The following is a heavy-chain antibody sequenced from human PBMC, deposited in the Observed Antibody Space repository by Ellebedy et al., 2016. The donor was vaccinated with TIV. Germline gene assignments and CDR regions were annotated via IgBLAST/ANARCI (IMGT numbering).Heavy chain of an antibody. CDR3: ASIVVVIAARDY. CDR1: GFTFSNAW. CDR2: ITSSSNII. Sequence: GESLKISCAASGFTFSNAWMNWVRQAPGKGLEWVSYITSSSNIIYYADSVRGRFTISRDNAKNSLYLQMNSLRAEDTALYYCASIVVVIAARDYWGQGTLVTVSS. D-gene: IGHD2-15*01. V-gene: IGHV3-48*01. J-gene: IGHJ4*02.